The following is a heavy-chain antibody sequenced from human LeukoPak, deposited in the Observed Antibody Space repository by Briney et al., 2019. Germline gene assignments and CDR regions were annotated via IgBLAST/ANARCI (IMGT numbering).Heavy chain of an antibody. D-gene: IGHD6-13*01. CDR3: ARGMTHSSSWYGWFDP. CDR1: GGSIRSYY. CDR2: IYYSGST. J-gene: IGHJ5*02. Sequence: SETLSLTCTVSGGSIRSYYWSWIRQPPGKGLEWIGYIYYSGSTNYNPSLKSRVTISVDTSKNQFSLKLSSVTAADTAVYYCARGMTHSSSWYGWFDPWGQGTLVTVSS. V-gene: IGHV4-59*01.